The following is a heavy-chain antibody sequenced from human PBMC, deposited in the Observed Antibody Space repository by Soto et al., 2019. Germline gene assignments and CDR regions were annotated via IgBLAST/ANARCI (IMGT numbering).Heavy chain of an antibody. Sequence: QVQLVESGGGVVQPGTSLRLSCTASGFTFSTTGMHWVRQAPGKGLEWVAVISYDGSKTYYADSVKGRLTISRDNSGGTVYLQMNSLRPEDTAVYYCAKDLRQGASGATVYGMDVWGQGTTVSVSS. CDR3: AKDLRQGASGATVYGMDV. V-gene: IGHV3-30*18. J-gene: IGHJ6*02. CDR1: GFTFSTTG. CDR2: ISYDGSKT. D-gene: IGHD7-27*01.